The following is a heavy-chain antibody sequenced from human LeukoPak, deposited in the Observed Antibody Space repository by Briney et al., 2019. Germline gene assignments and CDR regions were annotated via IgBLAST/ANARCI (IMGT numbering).Heavy chain of an antibody. J-gene: IGHJ4*02. Sequence: GESLKISCKGSGYSFTSYWIGWVRQMPGKGLEWMGFIYPGDSDTRYSPSSQGQVTISADKSISTAYLQWSSLKASDTAMYYCARGDMGDDSSGYSPVDFDYWGQGTLVTVSS. CDR2: IYPGDSDT. CDR3: ARGDMGDDSSGYSPVDFDY. V-gene: IGHV5-51*01. D-gene: IGHD3-22*01. CDR1: GYSFTSYW.